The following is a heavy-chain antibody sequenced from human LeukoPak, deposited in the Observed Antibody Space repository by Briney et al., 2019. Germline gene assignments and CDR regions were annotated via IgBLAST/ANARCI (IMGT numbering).Heavy chain of an antibody. CDR3: ARYSSSWYLNWFDP. CDR2: IYYTGST. D-gene: IGHD6-13*01. CDR1: GGSISSYY. J-gene: IGHJ5*02. V-gene: IGHV4-59*08. Sequence: SETLSLTFTVSGGSISSYYWSWIRQPPGKGLEWIGYIYYTGSTNYNPSLKSRVTISVDTPNNQFSLKLSSVTVAGTAVYYCARYSSSWYLNWFDPWGQGTLVTVSS.